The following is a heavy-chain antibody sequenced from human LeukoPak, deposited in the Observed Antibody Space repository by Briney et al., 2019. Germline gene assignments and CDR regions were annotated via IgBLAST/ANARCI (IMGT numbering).Heavy chain of an antibody. CDR1: GFTFSSYG. D-gene: IGHD1-14*01. CDR3: ATDTTPPKAGFDP. J-gene: IGHJ5*02. Sequence: GGSLRLSCAASGFTFSSYGMHWVRQAPGKGLEWVAFIRYDGSNKYYADSVKGRFTISRDNSKNTLYLQMNSLRAEDTVVYYCATDTTPPKAGFDPWGQGTLVTVSS. CDR2: IRYDGSNK. V-gene: IGHV3-30*02.